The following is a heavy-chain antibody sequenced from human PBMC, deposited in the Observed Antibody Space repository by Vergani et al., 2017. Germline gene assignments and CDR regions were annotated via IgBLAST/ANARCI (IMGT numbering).Heavy chain of an antibody. CDR2: IGLSGEAT. CDR1: GFTFSGSV. J-gene: IGHJ4*02. CDR3: AKEHRNVVVVAATHY. Sequence: EVQLLESGGGLGQPGGSLRLSCAASGFTFSGSVMTWVRQAPGKGLEWVSTIGLSGEATHYADFVKGRFTISRDDSKNTLYLQMNSLRAEDTAVYYCAKEHRNVVVVAATHYWGQGTLVTVSS. V-gene: IGHV3-23*01. D-gene: IGHD2-15*01.